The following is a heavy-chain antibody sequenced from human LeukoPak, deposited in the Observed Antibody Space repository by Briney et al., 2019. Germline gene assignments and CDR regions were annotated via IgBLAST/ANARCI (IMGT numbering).Heavy chain of an antibody. CDR3: ARGTPVVVAATRPHWFDP. D-gene: IGHD2-15*01. J-gene: IGHJ5*02. CDR1: GGPFSGYY. CDR2: INHSGST. V-gene: IGHV4-34*01. Sequence: PSETLSLTCAVYGGPFSGYYWSWIRQPPGKGREWIGEINHSGSTNYNPSLKSRVTISVDTSKNQFSLKLSSVTAADTAVYYCARGTPVVVAATRPHWFDPWGQGTLVTVSS.